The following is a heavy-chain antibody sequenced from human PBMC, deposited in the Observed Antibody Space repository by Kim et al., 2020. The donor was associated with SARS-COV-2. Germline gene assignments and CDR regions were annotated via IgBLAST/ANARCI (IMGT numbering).Heavy chain of an antibody. Sequence: TYYNPPLKVRLPISVATSKNHFSLKLSSVTAADTAVYYCAREGEQSDYWGQGTLVTVSS. D-gene: IGHD1-26*01. J-gene: IGHJ4*02. V-gene: IGHV4-39*07. CDR3: AREGEQSDY. CDR2: T.